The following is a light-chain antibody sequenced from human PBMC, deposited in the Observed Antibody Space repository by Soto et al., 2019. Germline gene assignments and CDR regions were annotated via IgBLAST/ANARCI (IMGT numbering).Light chain of an antibody. CDR2: EDT. CDR1: SSDVGSNNL. CDR3: TSYAGSTTYVV. J-gene: IGLJ2*01. V-gene: IGLV2-23*01. Sequence: QSALTQPASVSGSPGQSITSSCTGTSSDVGSNNLVSWYQEHPGKAPKLMIYEDTKRPSGVSNRFSGSKSGNTASLTISGLQAEDEADYYCTSYAGSTTYVVFGGGTKVTVL.